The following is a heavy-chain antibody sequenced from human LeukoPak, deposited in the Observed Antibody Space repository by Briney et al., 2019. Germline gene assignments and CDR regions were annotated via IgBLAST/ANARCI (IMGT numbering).Heavy chain of an antibody. CDR2: ISSSSSTI. D-gene: IGHD2-8*01. CDR3: ARDPMVYAIYFDY. J-gene: IGHJ4*02. CDR1: GFTFSSYS. Sequence: AGGSLRLSCAASGFTFSSYSMNWVRQAPGKGLEWVSYISSSSSTIYYADSVKGRFTISRDNAKNSLYLQMNSLRAEDTAVYYCARDPMVYAIYFDYWGQGTLVTVSS. V-gene: IGHV3-48*04.